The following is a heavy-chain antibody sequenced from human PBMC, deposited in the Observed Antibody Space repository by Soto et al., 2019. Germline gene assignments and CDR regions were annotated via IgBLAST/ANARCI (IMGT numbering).Heavy chain of an antibody. Sequence: QVQLQESGPGLVKPSQTLSLTCTVSGGSISSGGYYWSWIRQHPGKGLEWIGYIYYSGSTYYNPSLTSRVNISVDTSKNQFSLKLSSVTAADTAVYYCARGGGYSTRSWFDPWGQGTLVTVSS. V-gene: IGHV4-31*03. J-gene: IGHJ5*02. CDR3: ARGGGYSTRSWFDP. D-gene: IGHD5-18*01. CDR1: GGSISSGGYY. CDR2: IYYSGST.